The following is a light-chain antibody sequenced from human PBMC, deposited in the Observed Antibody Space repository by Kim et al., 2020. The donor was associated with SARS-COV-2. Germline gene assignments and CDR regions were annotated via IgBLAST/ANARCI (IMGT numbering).Light chain of an antibody. CDR2: EVS. Sequence: QSVLTQPASVSGSPAQSITISCTGTSSDVGGYNYVSWYQQHPGKAPKLVIYEVSSRPSGVSSRFSGSKSGDTASLTISGLQAEDEADYFCSSFSSSSTNWVFGGGTQLTVL. J-gene: IGLJ3*02. CDR1: SSDVGGYNY. V-gene: IGLV2-14*01. CDR3: SSFSSSSTNWV.